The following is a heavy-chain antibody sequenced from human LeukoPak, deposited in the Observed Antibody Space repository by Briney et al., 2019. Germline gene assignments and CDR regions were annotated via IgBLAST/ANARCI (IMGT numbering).Heavy chain of an antibody. CDR2: IVGSSST. J-gene: IGHJ4*02. CDR3: ARIGAGSSRDY. V-gene: IGHV3-21*01. Sequence: GGSLRLSCAASGFTFSNFAMTWVRQAPGKGLEWVSSIVGSSSTYYADSLKGRFTISRDNAKNSLYLQMNSLRAEDTAVYYCARIGAGSSRDYWGQGTLVTVSS. D-gene: IGHD6-13*01. CDR1: GFTFSNFA.